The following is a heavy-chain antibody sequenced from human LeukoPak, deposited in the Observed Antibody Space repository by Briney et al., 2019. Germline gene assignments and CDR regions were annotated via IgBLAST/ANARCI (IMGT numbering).Heavy chain of an antibody. D-gene: IGHD3-22*01. CDR2: IYSGGST. Sequence: GGSLRLSCAASGFTVSSNYMSWVRRAPGKGLEWVSVIYSGGSTYYADSVKGRFTISRDNSKNTLYLQMNSLRAEDTAVYYCARGKPDSSGYHELDYWGQGTLVTVSS. V-gene: IGHV3-53*01. CDR1: GFTVSSNY. J-gene: IGHJ4*02. CDR3: ARGKPDSSGYHELDY.